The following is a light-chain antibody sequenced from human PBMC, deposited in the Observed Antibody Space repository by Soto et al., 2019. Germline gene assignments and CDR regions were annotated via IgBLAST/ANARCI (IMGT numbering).Light chain of an antibody. Sequence: QSALTQPASVSGSPGQSITISCTGTSSDVGGYNYVSWYQQHPGKAPKLMIYDVSNRPSGVSNRVSGSKPDNTAPLTSSGLRAEDEAHYYCRSYTRSSTLVVCGGGTKLTVL. V-gene: IGLV2-14*01. CDR2: DVS. CDR1: SSDVGGYNY. CDR3: RSYTRSSTLVV. J-gene: IGLJ2*01.